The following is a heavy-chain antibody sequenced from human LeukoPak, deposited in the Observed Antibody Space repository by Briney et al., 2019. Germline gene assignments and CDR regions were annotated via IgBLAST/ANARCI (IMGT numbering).Heavy chain of an antibody. Sequence: GASVKVSCKASGYTFTSYGISWVRQAPGQGLEWMGWISAYNGNTNYAQKLQGRVTMTTDTSTSTAYMELRSLRSDDTAVYYCAREWCSSTSCYLDYWGQGTLVTVSS. CDR2: ISAYNGNT. D-gene: IGHD2-2*01. J-gene: IGHJ4*02. CDR1: GYTFTSYG. V-gene: IGHV1-18*01. CDR3: AREWCSSTSCYLDY.